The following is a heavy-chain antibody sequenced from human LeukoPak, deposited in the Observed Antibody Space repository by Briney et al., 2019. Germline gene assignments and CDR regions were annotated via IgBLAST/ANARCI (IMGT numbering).Heavy chain of an antibody. CDR1: GGTFSSYA. Sequence: GASVKVSCKVSGGTFSSYAISWVRQAPGQGLEWMGGIIPIFGTANYAQKFQGRVTITADESTSTAYMELSSLRSEDTAVLLRGANDYWGQGTLVTVSS. J-gene: IGHJ4*02. CDR3: GANDY. D-gene: IGHD3-10*01. CDR2: IIPIFGTA. V-gene: IGHV1-69*13.